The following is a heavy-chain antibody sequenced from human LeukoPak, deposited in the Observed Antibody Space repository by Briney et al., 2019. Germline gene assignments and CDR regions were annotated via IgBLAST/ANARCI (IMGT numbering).Heavy chain of an antibody. CDR2: IYYSGST. CDR3: ARGPSQLPTRKRYYYGMDV. J-gene: IGHJ6*04. D-gene: IGHD2-2*01. CDR1: GGSISSYY. V-gene: IGHV4-59*01. Sequence: SETLSLTRTVSGGSISSYYWSWIRQPPGKGLEWIGYIYYSGSTNYNPSLKSRVTISVDTSKNQFSLKLSSVTAADTAVYYCARGPSQLPTRKRYYYGMDVWGKGTTVTVSS.